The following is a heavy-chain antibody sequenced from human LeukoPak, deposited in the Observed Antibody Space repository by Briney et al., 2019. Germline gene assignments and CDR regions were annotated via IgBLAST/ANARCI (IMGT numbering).Heavy chain of an antibody. J-gene: IGHJ4*02. CDR1: GYTFTSYA. CDR2: INTNTGNP. V-gene: IGHV7-4-1*02. D-gene: IGHD2-2*01. Sequence: GASVKVSYKASGYTFTSYAMHWVRQAPGQGLEWMGWINTNTGNPTYAQGFTGRFVFSLDTSVSTAYLQISSLKAEDTAVYYCARVGYCSSTSCYGDADYWGQGTLVTVSS. CDR3: ARVGYCSSTSCYGDADY.